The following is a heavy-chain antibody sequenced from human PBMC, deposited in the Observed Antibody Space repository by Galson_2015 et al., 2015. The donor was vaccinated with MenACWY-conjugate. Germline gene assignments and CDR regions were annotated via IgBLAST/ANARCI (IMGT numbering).Heavy chain of an antibody. D-gene: IGHD1-26*01. CDR1: GYNFITYW. V-gene: IGHV5-51*01. CDR3: ARHPPGGRGMDV. CDR2: ISPIDSKT. J-gene: IGHJ6*02. Sequence: QSGAEVKKPGESLKISCKASGYNFITYWIGWVRQVPGKGLEWVGLISPIDSKTRYSPTFEGRVTISADNSITTAYLQWNSLQASDTPMYYCARHPPGGRGMDVWGQGTTVTVSS.